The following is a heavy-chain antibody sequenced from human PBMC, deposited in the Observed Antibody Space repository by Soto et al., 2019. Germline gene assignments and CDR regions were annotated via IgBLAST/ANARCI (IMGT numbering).Heavy chain of an antibody. D-gene: IGHD1-1*01. V-gene: IGHV1-69*04. Sequence: SVKVSCQASGGTFSSYTISWVRQAPGQGLAGMGRIIPILGIANYAQKFQGRVTITAGKSTSTASMELSSLSSEDTAVYYCATDRWRRTAGVASSQQDYWGQGTLVTVSS. CDR1: GGTFSSYT. J-gene: IGHJ4*02. CDR2: IIPILGIA. CDR3: ATDRWRRTAGVASSQQDY.